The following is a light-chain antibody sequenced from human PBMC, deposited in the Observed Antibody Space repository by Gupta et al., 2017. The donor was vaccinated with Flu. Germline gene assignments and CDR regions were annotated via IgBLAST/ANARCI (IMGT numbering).Light chain of an antibody. Sequence: QSVLTQPPSAYGTPGQRVTISCSGGNSNIGINYVYWYQQLPGAAPKLLIYRSNQRPSGVPDRFSGSKSGTSASLAISGLRSEDEADYYCAAWDDSLSGVVFGGGTKLTVL. CDR3: AAWDDSLSGVV. J-gene: IGLJ2*01. CDR2: RSN. CDR1: NSNIGINY. V-gene: IGLV1-47*01.